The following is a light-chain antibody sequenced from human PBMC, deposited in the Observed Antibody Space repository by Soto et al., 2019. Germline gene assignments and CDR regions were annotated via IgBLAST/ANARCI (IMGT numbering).Light chain of an antibody. J-gene: IGKJ1*01. CDR1: QSVSY. CDR3: QQSSDWGT. V-gene: IGKV3-11*01. CDR2: DAS. Sequence: EIVLTQSPATLSLSQGERATLSFRASQSVSYLAWYQQKPGQPPRLLIYDASNRATDIPARFSGSGSGTDFTLTISSLEPEDFAVYYCQQSSDWGTFGQGPMVESK.